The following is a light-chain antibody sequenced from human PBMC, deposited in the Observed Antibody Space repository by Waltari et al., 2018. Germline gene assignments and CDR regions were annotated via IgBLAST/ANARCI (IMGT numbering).Light chain of an antibody. Sequence: DIVMTQSPLSLPVTPGEPASISCRSSQSLLHSNGKNYLDWYLQKPGQSPQVLIYLGSNRASGVPDRFSGSGSGTDFTLEIGRVEAEDVGVYYCMQALQTPRTFGQGTKVEIK. J-gene: IGKJ1*01. CDR2: LGS. CDR1: QSLLHSNGKNY. V-gene: IGKV2-28*01. CDR3: MQALQTPRT.